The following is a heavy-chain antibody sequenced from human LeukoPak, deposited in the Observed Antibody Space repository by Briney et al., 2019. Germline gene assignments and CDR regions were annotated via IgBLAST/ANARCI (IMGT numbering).Heavy chain of an antibody. V-gene: IGHV3-30-3*01. CDR2: ISYDGSNK. D-gene: IGHD6-6*01. CDR1: GFTFDDYA. Sequence: PGGSLRLSCAASGFTFDDYAMHWVRQAPGKGLEWVAVISYDGSNKYYADSVKGRFTISRDNSKNTLYLQMNSLRAEDTAVYYCARNPPSSSSVYYYYYMDVWGKGTTVTVSS. J-gene: IGHJ6*03. CDR3: ARNPPSSSSVYYYYYMDV.